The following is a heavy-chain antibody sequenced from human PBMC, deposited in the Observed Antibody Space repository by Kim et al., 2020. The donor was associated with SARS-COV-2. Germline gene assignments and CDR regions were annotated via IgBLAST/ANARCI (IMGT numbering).Heavy chain of an antibody. CDR2: INPSGGST. Sequence: ASGKVSCKASGYTFTSYYMHWVRQAPGQGLEWMGIINPSGGSTNYAQKFQGRVTMTRDTSTSTVYMELSSLRSEDTAVYYCARDITMVRGANYYYGMDVWGQGTTVTVSS. V-gene: IGHV1-46*01. J-gene: IGHJ6*02. D-gene: IGHD3-10*01. CDR3: ARDITMVRGANYYYGMDV. CDR1: GYTFTSYY.